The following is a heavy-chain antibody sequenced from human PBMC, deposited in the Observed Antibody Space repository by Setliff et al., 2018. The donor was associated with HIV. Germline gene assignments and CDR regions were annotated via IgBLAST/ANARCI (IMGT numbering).Heavy chain of an antibody. D-gene: IGHD1-7*01. Sequence: PSETLSLTCTVSGGSIRSHYWSWIRQPPGKGLEWTGSFYHTGSTHYNPSLKSRTTMSLDTSRNQVSLKLSSVSAADTAVYYCARDQGLELRGDYYYYGMDVWGQGTTVTVSS. CDR2: FYHTGST. CDR3: ARDQGLELRGDYYYYGMDV. CDR1: GGSIRSHY. V-gene: IGHV4-59*11. J-gene: IGHJ6*02.